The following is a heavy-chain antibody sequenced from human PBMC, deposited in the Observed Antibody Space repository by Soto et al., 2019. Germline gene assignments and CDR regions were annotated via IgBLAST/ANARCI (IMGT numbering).Heavy chain of an antibody. CDR1: GYTFTSYA. D-gene: IGHD4-17*01. CDR3: ARDTGVDYGDYSYYYYGMDV. V-gene: IGHV1-3*01. J-gene: IGHJ6*02. CDR2: INAGNGNT. Sequence: ASVKVSCKASGYTFTSYAMHWVRQAPGQRLEWMGWINAGNGNTKYSQKFQGRVTITRDTSASTAYMELSSLRSEDTAVYYFARDTGVDYGDYSYYYYGMDVWGQGTTVTVSS.